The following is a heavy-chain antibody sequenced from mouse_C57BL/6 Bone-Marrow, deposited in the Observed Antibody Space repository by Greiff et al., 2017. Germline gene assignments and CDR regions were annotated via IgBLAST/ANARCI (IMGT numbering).Heavy chain of an antibody. CDR2: IDPSDSET. J-gene: IGHJ3*01. D-gene: IGHD2-4*01. CDR1: GYTFTSYW. CDR3: AREGNYDWFAY. Sequence: VQLQQPGAELVRPGSSVKLSCKASGYTFTSYWMHWVKQRPIQGLEWIGNIDPSDSETHYNQKFKDKATLTVDKSSSTAYMQLSSLTSEDSAVDYCAREGNYDWFAYWGQGTLVTVAA. V-gene: IGHV1-52*01.